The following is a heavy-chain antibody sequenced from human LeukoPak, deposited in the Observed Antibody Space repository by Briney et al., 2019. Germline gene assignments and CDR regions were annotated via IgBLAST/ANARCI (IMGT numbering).Heavy chain of an antibody. CDR1: GFTFSNYG. Sequence: GGSLRLSCAASGFTFSNYGMHWVRQAPGKGLEWVSTGSGTDGTTYYADSVKGRFTISRDNSKNTLYLQMNSLRAEDTAVYYCAKPSEDCTSSGCYPYWGQGTLVSVSS. J-gene: IGHJ4*02. CDR2: GSGTDGTT. D-gene: IGHD2-2*01. CDR3: AKPSEDCTSSGCYPY. V-gene: IGHV3-23*01.